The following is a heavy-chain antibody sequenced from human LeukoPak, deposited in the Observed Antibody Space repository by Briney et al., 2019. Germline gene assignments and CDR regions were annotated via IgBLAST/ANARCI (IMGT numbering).Heavy chain of an antibody. Sequence: GGSLRLSCAASGFAVSSNYMSWVRQAPGKGLEWVSAIYSGGSTYYADSVKGRFTISRDNSKNTLYLQMNSLRAEDTAVYYCVRGNDYGGPHYWGQGTLVTVSS. D-gene: IGHD4-23*01. CDR3: VRGNDYGGPHY. CDR1: GFAVSSNY. CDR2: IYSGGST. V-gene: IGHV3-53*01. J-gene: IGHJ4*02.